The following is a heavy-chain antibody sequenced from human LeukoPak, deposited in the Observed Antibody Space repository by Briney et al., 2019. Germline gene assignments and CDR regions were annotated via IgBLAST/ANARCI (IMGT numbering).Heavy chain of an antibody. Sequence: ASVKASSTTSGYTFTVHYMNCVRQAPGQRLEWMGRINPTTGVANHAKKFHGRITATKDTTIHTANTEPTSLRSDDTAVYYCARLERNYYYLDVWGQGTTVAVSS. CDR3: ARLERNYYYLDV. D-gene: IGHD1-1*01. CDR2: INPTTGVA. J-gene: IGHJ6*03. CDR1: GYTFTVHY. V-gene: IGHV1-2*06.